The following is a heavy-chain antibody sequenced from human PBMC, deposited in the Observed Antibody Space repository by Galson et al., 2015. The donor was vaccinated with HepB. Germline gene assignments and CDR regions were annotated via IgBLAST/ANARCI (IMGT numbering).Heavy chain of an antibody. CDR3: ARSAGYYGSGSTLYYYYGMDV. CDR1: GYTFTSYA. Sequence: SVKVSCKASGYTFTSYAMHWVRQAPGQRLEWMGWINAGNGNTKYSQKFQGRVTITRDTSASTAYMELSSLRSEDTAVYYCARSAGYYGSGSTLYYYYGMDVWGQGTTVTVSS. D-gene: IGHD3-10*01. V-gene: IGHV1-3*01. CDR2: INAGNGNT. J-gene: IGHJ6*02.